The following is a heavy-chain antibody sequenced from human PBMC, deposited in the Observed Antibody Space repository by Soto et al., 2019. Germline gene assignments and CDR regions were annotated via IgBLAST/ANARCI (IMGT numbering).Heavy chain of an antibody. D-gene: IGHD6-13*01. V-gene: IGHV3-11*06. CDR2: ISSIGSHT. Sequence: SLRPSCAASVFTFSDFYMSWIRQAPGKGLEWVSYISSIGSHTPYADSVKGRFTISRDNAKNSVYLQMNSLRAEDTAVYYCARVGSTSAAGVLDYWGQGTLVTVSS. J-gene: IGHJ4*02. CDR1: VFTFSDFY. CDR3: ARVGSTSAAGVLDY.